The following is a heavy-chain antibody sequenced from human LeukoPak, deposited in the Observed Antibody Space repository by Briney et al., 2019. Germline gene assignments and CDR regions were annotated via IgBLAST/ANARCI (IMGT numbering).Heavy chain of an antibody. CDR3: SEGYFEPFDH. CDR1: GASVSSSH. Sequence: SETLSLTCLVSGASVSSSHWNWIRQLPGKGLEWIGCLSYTGKTDYNPSLTSRVTISLDTSKNQVSLKLKSLTAADTAVYHCSEGYFEPFDHWGQGISVTVSS. V-gene: IGHV4-59*02. J-gene: IGHJ4*02. CDR2: LSYTGKT. D-gene: IGHD5-24*01.